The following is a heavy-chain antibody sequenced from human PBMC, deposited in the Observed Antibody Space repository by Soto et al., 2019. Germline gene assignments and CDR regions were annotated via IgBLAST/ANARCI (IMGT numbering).Heavy chain of an antibody. J-gene: IGHJ5*02. Sequence: LSLTCAVYGGSFSGYYWSWIRQPPGKGLEWIGEINHSGSTNYNPSLKSRVTISVDTSKNQFSLKLSSVTAADTAVYYCARGRGEGSSWPLGGRNWFDPWGQGTLVTVSS. V-gene: IGHV4-34*01. D-gene: IGHD6-13*01. CDR2: INHSGST. CDR1: GGSFSGYY. CDR3: ARGRGEGSSWPLGGRNWFDP.